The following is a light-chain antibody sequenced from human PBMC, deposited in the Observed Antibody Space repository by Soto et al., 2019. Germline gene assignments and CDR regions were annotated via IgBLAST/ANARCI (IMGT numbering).Light chain of an antibody. V-gene: IGKV1D-12*01. CDR3: QQANSFPWT. CDR2: AAS. J-gene: IGKJ1*01. Sequence: DIQMTQSPSSVSPSVGDRVTITCRASQDISGWLAWFQQKPGKAPNLLIYAASILQSGVPSRFSGSGSGTDFTLTITYLQPEDFATYYCQQANSFPWTFGQGTKVDIK. CDR1: QDISGW.